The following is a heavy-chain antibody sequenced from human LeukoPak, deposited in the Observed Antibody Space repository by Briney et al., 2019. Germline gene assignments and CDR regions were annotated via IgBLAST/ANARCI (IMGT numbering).Heavy chain of an antibody. Sequence: LVASVKVSCKASGGTFNRYAISWVRQAPGQGLEWMGGIVPIFGLANYAQKFQGRVTITADESTSTAYMELTSLRSEDTAVYYCARDKGPGHRRGRYYYYMDVWGRGATVTVSS. J-gene: IGHJ6*03. CDR3: ARDKGPGHRRGRYYYYMDV. CDR2: IVPIFGLA. CDR1: GGTFNRYA. V-gene: IGHV1-69*13.